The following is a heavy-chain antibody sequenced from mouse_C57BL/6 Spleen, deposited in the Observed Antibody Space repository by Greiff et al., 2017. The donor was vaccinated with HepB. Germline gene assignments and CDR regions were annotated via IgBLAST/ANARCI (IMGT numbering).Heavy chain of an antibody. J-gene: IGHJ4*01. CDR1: GFTFSDYG. Sequence: EVKLVESGGGLVKPGGSLKLSCAASGFTFSDYGMHWVLQAPEKVLEWVAYSSSGSSTIYSADTVKGRFTISRDNAKNTLFLQMASLRSEDTAMYYFADDRTAHDYWGQGTSVTVSS. CDR3: ADDRTAHDY. D-gene: IGHD2-3*01. CDR2: SSSGSSTI. V-gene: IGHV5-17*01.